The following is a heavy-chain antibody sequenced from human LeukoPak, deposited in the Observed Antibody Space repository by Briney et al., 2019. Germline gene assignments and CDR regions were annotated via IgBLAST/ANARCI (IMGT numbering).Heavy chain of an antibody. D-gene: IGHD5-18*01. CDR2: IYTIGDT. Sequence: SETLSLSCSVSGGSISSYYWTWIRQPAGKGLEWIGRIYTIGDTNYNPSLQSRVTLSIDRSKKEFYMMLTSVTAADSAVYFCARGHSGNNPNWFDPWGQGILVTVSS. CDR3: ARGHSGNNPNWFDP. J-gene: IGHJ5*02. CDR1: GGSISSYY. V-gene: IGHV4-4*07.